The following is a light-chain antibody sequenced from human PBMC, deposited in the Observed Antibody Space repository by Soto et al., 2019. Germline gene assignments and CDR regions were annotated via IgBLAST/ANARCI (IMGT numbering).Light chain of an antibody. V-gene: IGKV1-5*01. Sequence: DIPMTQSPSTLSASVGDRGTITCRASQSISSWLAWYQQKSGKAPKLLIYDASSLESGVPSRFSGSGSGTEFTLTISSLQPDDFATYYCQQYNSYSPYTFGHGTKLEMK. J-gene: IGKJ2*01. CDR3: QQYNSYSPYT. CDR1: QSISSW. CDR2: DAS.